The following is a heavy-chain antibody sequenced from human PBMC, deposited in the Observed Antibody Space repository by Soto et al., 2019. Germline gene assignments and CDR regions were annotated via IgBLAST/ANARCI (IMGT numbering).Heavy chain of an antibody. V-gene: IGHV3-13*01. CDR3: ARARVATIDSYYYMDV. D-gene: IGHD5-12*01. Sequence: VGSLRLSCAASGFTFSSYDMHWVRQATGKGLEWVSAIGTAGDTYYPGSVKGRFTISRENAKNSLYLQMNSLRAGDTAVYYCARARVATIDSYYYMDVWGKGTTVTVSS. CDR1: GFTFSSYD. CDR2: IGTAGDT. J-gene: IGHJ6*03.